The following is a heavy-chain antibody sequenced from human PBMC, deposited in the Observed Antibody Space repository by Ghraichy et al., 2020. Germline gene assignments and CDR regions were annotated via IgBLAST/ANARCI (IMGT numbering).Heavy chain of an antibody. D-gene: IGHD6-19*01. V-gene: IGHV3-23*01. Sequence: GGSLRLSCAASGSPFSNYAMSWVRQAPGKGLEWVSAISGSGDSTYYADSVKGRFTISRDNSKNTLYLQMNSLRAEDTAMYYCANPTSGWYVFGYWGQGTLATVSS. CDR3: ANPTSGWYVFGY. CDR1: GSPFSNYA. CDR2: ISGSGDST. J-gene: IGHJ4*02.